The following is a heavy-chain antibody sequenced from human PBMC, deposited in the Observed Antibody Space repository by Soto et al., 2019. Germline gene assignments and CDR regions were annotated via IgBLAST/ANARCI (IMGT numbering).Heavy chain of an antibody. J-gene: IGHJ4*02. CDR1: GYKFIGFY. CDR3: ARDSPAHYFDN. V-gene: IGHV1-2*02. Sequence: QVQLVQSGAEVKKPGASVKVSCKTFGYKFIGFYLHWVRQAPGQGPEWMGCINPHTGVTSYAQKFEGRVTLTRDTSINTAFMEVANLRSDDTAIYSCARDSPAHYFDNWGLGTLVTVSS. CDR2: INPHTGVT.